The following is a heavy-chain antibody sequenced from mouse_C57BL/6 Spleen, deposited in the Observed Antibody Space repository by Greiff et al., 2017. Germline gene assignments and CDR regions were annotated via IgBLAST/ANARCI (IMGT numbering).Heavy chain of an antibody. CDR1: GFTFSDYG. D-gene: IGHD4-1*01. Sequence: EVQLVESGGGLVKPGGSLKLSCAASGFTFSDYGMHWVRQAPEKGLEWVAYISSGSITIYYADTVKGRFTIARDNAKNTLFLQMTSLRSEDTAMYYCARNELGRGFAYWGQGTLVTVSA. CDR3: ARNELGRGFAY. J-gene: IGHJ3*01. V-gene: IGHV5-17*01. CDR2: ISSGSITI.